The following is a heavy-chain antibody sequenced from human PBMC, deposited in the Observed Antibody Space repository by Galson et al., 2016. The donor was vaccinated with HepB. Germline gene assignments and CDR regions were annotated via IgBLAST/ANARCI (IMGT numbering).Heavy chain of an antibody. V-gene: IGHV3-11*05. CDR3: VKDTVKGDNGLDV. J-gene: IGHJ6*02. Sequence: SLRLSCAASGISFSDTCMSWMRQAPGKGLECISYISSNNSDVFYADSVKGRSTISRDNAKKSLSLKMNSLRSEDTALYYCVKDTVKGDNGLDVWGQGTTVTVSS. CDR2: ISSNNSDV. CDR1: GISFSDTC.